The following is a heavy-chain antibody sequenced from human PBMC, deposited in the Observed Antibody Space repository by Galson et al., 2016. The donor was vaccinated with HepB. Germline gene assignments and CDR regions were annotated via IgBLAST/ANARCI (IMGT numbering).Heavy chain of an antibody. J-gene: IGHJ4*02. CDR3: ARDLRGMIRFFDWSTHFDS. V-gene: IGHV3-30-3*01. Sequence: SLRLSCAASGFTFSSYAMHWVRQAPGKGLEWVAVISYDGSNKYYADSVKGRFTIPRDNTKNTLYLKMNNVRAEDTAVYYCARDLRGMIRFFDWSTHFDSGGQGTLVTVSS. CDR1: GFTFSSYA. CDR2: ISYDGSNK. D-gene: IGHD3-9*01.